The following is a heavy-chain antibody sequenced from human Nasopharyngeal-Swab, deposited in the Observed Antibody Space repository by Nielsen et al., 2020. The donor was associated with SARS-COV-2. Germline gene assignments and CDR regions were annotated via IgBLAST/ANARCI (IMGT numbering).Heavy chain of an antibody. CDR3: ARDWRQLVSYYFDY. D-gene: IGHD6-13*01. CDR2: ISYDGSNK. J-gene: IGHJ4*02. V-gene: IGHV3-30-3*01. Sequence: GESLKISCAASGFTFSGYAMHWVRQAPGKGLEWVAVISYDGSNKYYADSVKGRFTISRDNSKNTLYLQMNSLRAEDTAVYYCARDWRQLVSYYFDYWGQGTLVTVSS. CDR1: GFTFSGYA.